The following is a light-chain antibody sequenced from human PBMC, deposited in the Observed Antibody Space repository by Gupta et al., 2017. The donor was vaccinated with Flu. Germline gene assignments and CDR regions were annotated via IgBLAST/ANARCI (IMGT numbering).Light chain of an antibody. V-gene: IGKV2-28*01. J-gene: IGKJ4*01. CDR1: QSLLHSSGYNF. Sequence: IVMPPSPLSLPVTPGEPASISCRSSQSLLHSSGYNFLDWYVQKPGQSPQLLVYMTSNRASGVPDRFSGSGSGTDFTLKISRVEAEDVGLYFCMQALEGLSFGGGTKVEIK. CDR3: MQALEGLS. CDR2: MTS.